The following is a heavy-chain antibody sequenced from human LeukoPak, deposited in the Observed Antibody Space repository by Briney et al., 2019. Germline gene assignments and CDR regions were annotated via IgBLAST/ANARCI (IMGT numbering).Heavy chain of an antibody. Sequence: PGGALRLSCAASGVTFSSYAMHGVRQAPGRGGEWGAVISYDGSHKYYADSVQRRFTISRDNSKTTLYLQMNSLSAEDTAVYYCARTDLAAAGGLGIDYWGQGTLVPVSS. CDR2: ISYDGSHK. CDR3: ARTDLAAAGGLGIDY. V-gene: IGHV3-30-3*01. CDR1: GVTFSSYA. J-gene: IGHJ4*02. D-gene: IGHD6-13*01.